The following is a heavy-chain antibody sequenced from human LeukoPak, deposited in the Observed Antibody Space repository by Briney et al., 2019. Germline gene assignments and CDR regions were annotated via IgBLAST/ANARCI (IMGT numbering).Heavy chain of an antibody. CDR1: GGSISSVGYW. J-gene: IGHJ4*02. Sequence: KPSQTLSLTCTVSGGSISSVGYWWSWIRQPPGKGLEWIGYIYYSGSTYYNPSLKSRVTISVDTSKNQFSLKLSSVTAADTAVYHCAREVIAGGHFDYWGQGALVTVSS. V-gene: IGHV4-30-4*08. CDR3: AREVIAGGHFDY. CDR2: IYYSGST. D-gene: IGHD2-21*01.